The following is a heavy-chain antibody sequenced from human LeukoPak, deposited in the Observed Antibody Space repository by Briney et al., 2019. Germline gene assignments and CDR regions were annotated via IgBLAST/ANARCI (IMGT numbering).Heavy chain of an antibody. J-gene: IGHJ4*02. CDR2: IYYSGST. V-gene: IGHV4-59*01. CDR1: GGSFSDYY. CDR3: ARDRYSSGQFDH. Sequence: SETLSLTCAVYGGSFSDYYWSWIRQPPGKGLDWIGYIYYSGSTSYNPSLKSRVTISVDTSRNQFSLKVSSVTAADTAVYYCARDRYSSGQFDHWGQGTLVTVSS. D-gene: IGHD6-19*01.